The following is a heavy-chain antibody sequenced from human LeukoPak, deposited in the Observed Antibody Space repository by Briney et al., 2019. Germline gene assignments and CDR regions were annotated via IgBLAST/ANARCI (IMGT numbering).Heavy chain of an antibody. CDR3: ARESRYYYDTSGYTFDY. J-gene: IGHJ4*02. V-gene: IGHV4-4*07. CDR1: GGSSNNYY. D-gene: IGHD3-22*01. CDR2: IYTSGST. Sequence: SETLSLTCTVSGGSSNNYYWSWIRQSAGQGLEWIGRIYTSGSTNYNPSLKSRVSMSVDTSKNQFSLRLRSVTAADTAVYYCARESRYYYDTSGYTFDYWGQGILVTVSS.